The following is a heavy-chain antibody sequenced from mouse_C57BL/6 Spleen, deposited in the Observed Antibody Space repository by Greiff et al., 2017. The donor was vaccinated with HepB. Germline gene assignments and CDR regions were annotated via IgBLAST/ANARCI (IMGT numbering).Heavy chain of an antibody. CDR2: IYPGSGST. CDR1: GYTFTSYW. J-gene: IGHJ3*01. CDR3: ARGDYGSPWFAY. D-gene: IGHD1-1*01. V-gene: IGHV1-55*01. Sequence: QVQLQQSGAELVKPGASVKMSCKASGYTFTSYWITWVKQRPGQGLEWIGDIYPGSGSTNYNEKFKSKATLTVDTSSSTAYMQLSSLTSEDSAVYYCARGDYGSPWFAYWGQGTLVTVSA.